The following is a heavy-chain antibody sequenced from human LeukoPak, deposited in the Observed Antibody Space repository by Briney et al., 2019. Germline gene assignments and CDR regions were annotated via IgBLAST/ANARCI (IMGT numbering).Heavy chain of an antibody. Sequence: PGGSLRLSCAASGFTFSSYAMSWVRQAPGKGLEWVSAISGSGGSTYYADSVKGRFTISRDNSKNTLYLQMNSLRAEDTAVYYCARGYCSSTSCYARTWFDPWGQGTLVTVSS. CDR2: ISGSGGST. CDR1: GFTFSSYA. D-gene: IGHD2-2*01. J-gene: IGHJ5*02. V-gene: IGHV3-23*01. CDR3: ARGYCSSTSCYARTWFDP.